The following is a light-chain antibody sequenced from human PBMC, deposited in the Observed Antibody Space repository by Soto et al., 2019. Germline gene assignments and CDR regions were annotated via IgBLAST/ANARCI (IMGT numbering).Light chain of an antibody. V-gene: IGKV3-20*01. CDR2: AAS. CDR3: QQYGGSPYT. J-gene: IGKJ2*01. CDR1: QGISSSY. Sequence: EIVLTQSPGTLSLSPGERATLSCRASQGISSSYLAWYQHTPGQAPRLLIYAASSRATGITDRFSGSGSGTDFNLTISRLAPEDSAVYYCQQYGGSPYTFGQGTKLQIK.